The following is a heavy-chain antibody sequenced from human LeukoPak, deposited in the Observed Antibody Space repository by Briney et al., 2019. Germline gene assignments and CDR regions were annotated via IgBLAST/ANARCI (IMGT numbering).Heavy chain of an antibody. CDR1: GFTFNDYG. Sequence: PGGSLRLSCAASGFTFNDYGMSWVRQAPGKGLEWVSGINWNGGSTGYADSVKGRFTISRDNAKNSLYLQMNSLRAEDTALYHWARGKRWELDYWGQGTLVAVSS. CDR3: ARGKRWELDY. V-gene: IGHV3-20*01. CDR2: INWNGGST. J-gene: IGHJ4*02. D-gene: IGHD1-26*01.